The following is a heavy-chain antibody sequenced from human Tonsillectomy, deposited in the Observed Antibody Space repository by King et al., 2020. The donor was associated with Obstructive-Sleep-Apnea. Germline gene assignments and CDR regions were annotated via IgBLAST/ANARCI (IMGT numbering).Heavy chain of an antibody. CDR3: ARVTMVRGVPKPYFDY. D-gene: IGHD3-10*01. CDR1: GGSISSGGYY. Sequence: VQLQESGPGLVKPSQTLSLTCTVSGGSISSGGYYWSWIRQHPGKGLEWIGYIYYSGSTYYNPSLKSRVTISVDTSKNQFSLKLSSVTAADTAVYYCARVTMVRGVPKPYFDYWGQGTLVTVSS. CDR2: IYYSGST. J-gene: IGHJ4*02. V-gene: IGHV4-31*03.